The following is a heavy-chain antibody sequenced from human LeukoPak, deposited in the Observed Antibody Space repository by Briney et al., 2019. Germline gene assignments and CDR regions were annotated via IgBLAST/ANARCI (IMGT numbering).Heavy chain of an antibody. J-gene: IGHJ4*02. Sequence: ASAKVSCKASGYTFTDYAIHWVRQAPGQGLEWVGRIDPHSGGTNYAQKFQGRVTLTRDASIGTAYMELRRLRSDDTAFYYCTRDLTISGPIGYWGQETLVTVSS. D-gene: IGHD3-9*01. CDR3: TRDLTISGPIGY. CDR1: GYTFTDYA. V-gene: IGHV1-2*06. CDR2: IDPHSGGT.